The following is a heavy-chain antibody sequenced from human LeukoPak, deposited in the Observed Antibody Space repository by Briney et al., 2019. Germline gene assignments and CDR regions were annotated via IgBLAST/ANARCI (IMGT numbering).Heavy chain of an antibody. CDR2: INPSGGST. J-gene: IGHJ4*02. CDR1: GYTFTSYY. D-gene: IGHD1-26*01. CDR3: ARGGKPARGSYYKDGNFDY. V-gene: IGHV1-46*01. Sequence: ASVKVSCKASGYTFTSYYMHWVRQAPGQGLEWMGIINPSGGSTSYAQKFQGRVTMTRDTSTSTVYMELSSLRSEDTAVYYCARGGKPARGSYYKDGNFDYWGQGTLVTVSS.